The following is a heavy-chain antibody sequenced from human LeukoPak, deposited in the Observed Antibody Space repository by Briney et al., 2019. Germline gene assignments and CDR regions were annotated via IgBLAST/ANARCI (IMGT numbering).Heavy chain of an antibody. J-gene: IGHJ3*02. CDR1: GFTFSSYS. D-gene: IGHD2-2*01. CDR3: AKYCSSTSCPEGDDAFDI. Sequence: PGGSLRLSCAASGFTFSSYSMNWVRQAPGKGLEWVSYISSSSSTIYYADSVKGRFTISRDNAKNSLYLQMNSLRAEDTAVYYCAKYCSSTSCPEGDDAFDIWGQGTMVTVSS. CDR2: ISSSSSTI. V-gene: IGHV3-48*04.